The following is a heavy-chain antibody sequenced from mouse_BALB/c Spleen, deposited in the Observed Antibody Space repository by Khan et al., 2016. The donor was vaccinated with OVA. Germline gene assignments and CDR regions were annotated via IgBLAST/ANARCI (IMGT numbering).Heavy chain of an antibody. Sequence: QVQLKESGPGLVAPSQSLSLTCTVSGYSLTSYGVHWVRQPPGKGLEWLGVIWAGGSTNYNSALMSRLSISQDKSKSQDFLKMNSLQTDDTAMYDCAGVEDKWGQGTTLTVSS. V-gene: IGHV2-9*02. CDR3: AGVEDK. J-gene: IGHJ2*01. CDR2: IWAGGST. CDR1: GYSLTSYG.